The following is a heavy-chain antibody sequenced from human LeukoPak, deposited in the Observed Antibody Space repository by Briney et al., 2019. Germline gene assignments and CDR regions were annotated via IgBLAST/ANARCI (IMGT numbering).Heavy chain of an antibody. CDR3: ARGRGSGSFLIDY. CDR1: GFTFNNAW. J-gene: IGHJ4*02. CDR2: ISYDGSWM. Sequence: GGSLRLSCAASGFTFNNAWMSWVRQAPGKGLEWVAVISYDGSWMYYADSVKGRFTVSRDNSKSTLYLQMDSPRVEDTAVNFCARGRGSGSFLIDYWGQGTLVTASS. D-gene: IGHD3-10*01. V-gene: IGHV3-30*03.